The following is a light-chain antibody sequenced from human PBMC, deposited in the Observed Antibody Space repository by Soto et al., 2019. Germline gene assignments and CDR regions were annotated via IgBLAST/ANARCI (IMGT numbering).Light chain of an antibody. CDR1: QSISYY. Sequence: DIQMTQSPSSLSASVGDRVTITCRASQSISYYLSWYQQKPGKAPKLLVHAASSLLSGVPSRFSGSGSGTEFILTISSLQSEDSATYYCQQSYGTLRTFGQGTKLEIK. CDR2: AAS. CDR3: QQSYGTLRT. J-gene: IGKJ2*01. V-gene: IGKV1-39*01.